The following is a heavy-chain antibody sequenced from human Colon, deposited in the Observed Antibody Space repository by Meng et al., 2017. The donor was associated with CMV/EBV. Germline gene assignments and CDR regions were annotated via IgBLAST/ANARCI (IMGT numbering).Heavy chain of an antibody. CDR3: ARRGFGDYSYYFDH. CDR1: GFTFNTYA. Sequence: GESLKISCAASGFTFNTYAMTWVRQTPGKGLEWVSTINTSGGRAYYADSVKGRFTISRDNSKSTLFLQMDSLRAEDTAIFYCARRGFGDYSYYFDHWGQGILVTSPQ. CDR2: INTSGGRA. J-gene: IGHJ4*02. D-gene: IGHD4-17*01. V-gene: IGHV3-23*01.